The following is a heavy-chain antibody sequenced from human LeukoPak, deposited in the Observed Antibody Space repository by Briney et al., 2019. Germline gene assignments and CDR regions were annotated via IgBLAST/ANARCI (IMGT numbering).Heavy chain of an antibody. D-gene: IGHD3-22*01. Sequence: GGSLRLSCVASGFTFSSYWMHWGRQAPGKGLVWVSRINSDGSSTTYADSVKGRFTISRDNAENTLYLQMNSLRAEDTAMYYCARQYSYDSSGYYPWDYWGQGTLVTVSS. CDR3: ARQYSYDSSGYYPWDY. V-gene: IGHV3-74*01. CDR2: INSDGSST. J-gene: IGHJ4*02. CDR1: GFTFSSYW.